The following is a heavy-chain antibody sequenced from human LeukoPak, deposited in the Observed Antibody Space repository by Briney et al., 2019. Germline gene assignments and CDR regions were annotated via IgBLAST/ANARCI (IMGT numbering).Heavy chain of an antibody. V-gene: IGHV4-34*01. J-gene: IGHJ4*02. Sequence: RTSETLSLTCAVSFGSLSDYNWSWLRQSPEKGLEWIGEITDSATTHYNPSLETRVTISIDTAKRQFSLRLTSLTAADTAVYYCARGLALDGLDSWGQGTLVTVSS. CDR1: FGSLSDYN. CDR2: ITDSATT. CDR3: ARGLALDGLDS.